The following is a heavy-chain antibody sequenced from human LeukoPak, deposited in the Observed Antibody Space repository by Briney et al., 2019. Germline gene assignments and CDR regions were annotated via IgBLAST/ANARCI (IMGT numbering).Heavy chain of an antibody. CDR3: ASHRDVWGSYRYTTAFDY. Sequence: GGSLRLSCVASGFTFADFGMSWVRQVPGKGLEWVSGLTWNGNSRGYTDSVKGRFTISRDNAKTSLYLQMDSLRAEDTALYYCASHRDVWGSYRYTTAFDYWGQGTLVTVSS. V-gene: IGHV3-20*04. CDR2: LTWNGNSR. D-gene: IGHD3-16*02. J-gene: IGHJ4*02. CDR1: GFTFADFG.